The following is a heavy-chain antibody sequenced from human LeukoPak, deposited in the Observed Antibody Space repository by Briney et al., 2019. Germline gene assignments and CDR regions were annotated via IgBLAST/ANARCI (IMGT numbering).Heavy chain of an antibody. J-gene: IGHJ6*03. Sequence: KASETLSLTCAVYGGSFSGYYWSWIRQPPGKGLEWIGEINHSGSTNYNPSLKSRVTISVDTSKNQFSLKLSSVTAADTAVYYCARGRYYYDSSGYYSRYYHYYMDVWGKGTTVTVSS. D-gene: IGHD3-22*01. CDR2: INHSGST. CDR3: ARGRYYYDSSGYYSRYYHYYMDV. V-gene: IGHV4-34*01. CDR1: GGSFSGYY.